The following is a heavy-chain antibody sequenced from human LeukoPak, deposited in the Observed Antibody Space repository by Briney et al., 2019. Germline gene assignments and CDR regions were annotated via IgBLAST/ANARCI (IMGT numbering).Heavy chain of an antibody. D-gene: IGHD5-24*01. CDR3: ARFQMATIVLAYYYYIDV. V-gene: IGHV3-48*03. J-gene: IGHJ6*03. CDR1: GGSFVGRH. Sequence: LSLTCAVYGGSFVGRHWSWVRQAPGKGLEWVSYISSSGSTIYYADSVKGRFTISRDNAKNSLYLQMNSLRAEDTAVYYCARFQMATIVLAYYYYIDVSGKGTTVTVSS. CDR2: ISSSGSTI.